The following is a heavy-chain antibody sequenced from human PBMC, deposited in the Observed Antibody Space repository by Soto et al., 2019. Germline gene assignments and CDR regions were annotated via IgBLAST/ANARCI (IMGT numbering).Heavy chain of an antibody. D-gene: IGHD6-19*01. J-gene: IGHJ4*02. CDR2: ISYDGSNK. CDR3: ARDLPGAPVVAVAGIFDY. V-gene: IGHV3-30-3*01. Sequence: PGGSLRLSCAASGFTLSSYAMHWVRQAPGKGLEWVAVISYDGSNKYYADSVKGRFTISRDNSKNTLYLQMNSLRAEDTAVYYCARDLPGAPVVAVAGIFDYWGQGTLVTVSS. CDR1: GFTLSSYA.